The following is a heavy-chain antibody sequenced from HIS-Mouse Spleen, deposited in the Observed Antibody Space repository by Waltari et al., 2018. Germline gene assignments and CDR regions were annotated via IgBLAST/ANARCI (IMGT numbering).Heavy chain of an antibody. D-gene: IGHD5-18*01. CDR2: ISYDGSNK. J-gene: IGHJ4*02. Sequence: QVQLVESGGGVVQPGRSLRLSCAASGFTFSSYAMHWVRQAPGRGLEWVAVISYDGSNKYYADSVKGRFTISRDNSKNTLYLQMNSLRAEDTAVYYCARGPFVESGYSYGYFDYWGQGTLVTVSS. CDR3: ARGPFVESGYSYGYFDY. CDR1: GFTFSSYA. V-gene: IGHV3-30-3*01.